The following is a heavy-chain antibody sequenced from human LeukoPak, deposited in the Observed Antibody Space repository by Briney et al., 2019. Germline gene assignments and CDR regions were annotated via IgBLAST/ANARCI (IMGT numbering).Heavy chain of an antibody. CDR3: ARGSAMVY. D-gene: IGHD5-18*01. CDR1: GLRLSSYN. J-gene: IGHJ4*02. Sequence: QPGESLILSCAAPGLRLSSYNTRWVRQAPGRGLGWDSYIRSIGDTINYADSVKGCFTISRDNAKTSLYLLLDSLKDEDTALYYCARGSAMVYWGRGSLVTVSS. V-gene: IGHV3-48*02. CDR2: IRSIGDTI.